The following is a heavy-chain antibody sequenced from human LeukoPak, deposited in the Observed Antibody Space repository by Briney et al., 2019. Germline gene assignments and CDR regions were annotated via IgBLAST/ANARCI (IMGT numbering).Heavy chain of an antibody. CDR1: GGTFSSYA. Sequence: GASVKVSCKASGGTFSSYAISWVRQAPGQGLEWMGGIIPIFGTANYAQKFQGRVTITADESTSTAYMELSSLRPEDTAVYYCASKQTTVTTSYYYYYYMDVWGKGTTVTISS. CDR3: ASKQTTVTTSYYYYYYMDV. J-gene: IGHJ6*03. CDR2: IIPIFGTA. V-gene: IGHV1-69*13. D-gene: IGHD4-17*01.